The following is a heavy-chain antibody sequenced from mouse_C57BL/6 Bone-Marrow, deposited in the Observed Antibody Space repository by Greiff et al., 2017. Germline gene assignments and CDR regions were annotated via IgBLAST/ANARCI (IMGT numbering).Heavy chain of an antibody. CDR2: INPSTGGT. Sequence: VQLQQSGPELVKPGASVKISCKASGYSFTGYYMNWVKQSTEKSLEWIGEINPSTGGTTYNQKFKAKATLTVDKSSSTAYMQLKSLTSEDSAVYYCARRAIYYGNRYFDVWGTGTTVTVSS. CDR1: GYSFTGYY. CDR3: ARRAIYYGNRYFDV. D-gene: IGHD2-1*01. J-gene: IGHJ1*03. V-gene: IGHV1-42*01.